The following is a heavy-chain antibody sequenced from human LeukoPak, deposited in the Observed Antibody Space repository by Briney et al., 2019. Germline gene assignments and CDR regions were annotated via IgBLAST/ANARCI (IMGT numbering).Heavy chain of an antibody. CDR2: IYYSGST. V-gene: IGHV4-39*07. CDR3: ARWGGYSYGYLFSS. CDR1: GGSISSYY. D-gene: IGHD5-18*01. J-gene: IGHJ5*02. Sequence: PSETLSLTCTVSGGSISSYYWGWIRQPPGKGLEWIGSIYYSGSTYYNPSLKSRVTISVDTSKNQFSLKLSSVTAADTAVYYCARWGGYSYGYLFSSWGQGTLVTVSS.